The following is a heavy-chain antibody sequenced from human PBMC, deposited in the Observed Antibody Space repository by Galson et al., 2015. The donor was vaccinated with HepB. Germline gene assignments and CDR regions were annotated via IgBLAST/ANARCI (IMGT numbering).Heavy chain of an antibody. V-gene: IGHV1-69*13. CDR3: ARRRGSGIDY. J-gene: IGHJ4*02. CDR2: IIPIFGTA. CDR1: GGTFSNYA. Sequence: SVKVSCKASGGTFSNYAISWVRQAPGQGLEWMGGIIPIFGTANYVQKFQGRVAITADESTTTAYMELSSLRFDDTAVYYCARRRGSGIDYWGQGTLVTVSS. D-gene: IGHD2-15*01.